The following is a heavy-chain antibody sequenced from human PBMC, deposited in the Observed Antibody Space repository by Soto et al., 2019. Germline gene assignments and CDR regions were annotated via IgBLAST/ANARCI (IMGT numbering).Heavy chain of an antibody. D-gene: IGHD4-17*01. CDR2: ISSSSSYI. Sequence: GSLRLSCAASGFTFSSYSMNWVRQAPGKGLEWVSSISSSSSYIYYADSVKGRFTISRDNAKNSLYLQMNSLRAEDTAVYYCARADYGDYSLDYWGQGTLVTVSS. CDR3: ARADYGDYSLDY. CDR1: GFTFSSYS. V-gene: IGHV3-21*01. J-gene: IGHJ4*02.